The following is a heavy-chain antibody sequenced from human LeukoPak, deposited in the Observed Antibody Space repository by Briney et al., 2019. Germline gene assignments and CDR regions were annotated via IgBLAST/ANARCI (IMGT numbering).Heavy chain of an antibody. CDR1: GFTFDDYG. J-gene: IGHJ4*02. CDR3: ARDPYYGSGSHPRFDY. V-gene: IGHV3-20*04. D-gene: IGHD3-10*01. CDR2: INWNGGST. Sequence: GGSLRLSCAASGFTFDDYGMSWVRQAPGKGLEWVSGINWNGGSTGYADSVKGRFTISRDNAKNSLYLQMNSLRVGDTALYYCARDPYYGSGSHPRFDYWGQGTLVTVSS.